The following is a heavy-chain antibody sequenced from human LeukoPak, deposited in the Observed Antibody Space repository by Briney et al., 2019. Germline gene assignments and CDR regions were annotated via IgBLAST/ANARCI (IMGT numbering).Heavy chain of an antibody. CDR2: MNEYGSEI. Sequence: GGSLRLSCAVSGFTFSGFSMSWVRQAPGKGLEWVAKMNEYGSEIFYVDSVKGRFTISRDNAKNSLYLQMNRLRAEDTAVYYCARPRGCSSSRCNNFDYWGQGTLVTVSS. D-gene: IGHD2-2*01. J-gene: IGHJ4*02. V-gene: IGHV3-7*01. CDR3: ARPRGCSSSRCNNFDY. CDR1: GFTFSGFS.